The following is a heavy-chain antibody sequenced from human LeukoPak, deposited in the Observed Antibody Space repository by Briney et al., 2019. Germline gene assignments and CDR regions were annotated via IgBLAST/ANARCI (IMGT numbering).Heavy chain of an antibody. CDR2: ISGSGGST. CDR1: GFTFSSYA. Sequence: GGSLRLSCAASGFTFSSYAMSWVRQAPGKGLEWVSAISGSGGSTYYADSVKGRFTISRDNSKNTLYLQMNSLRAEDTAVYYCAKTYCGGDCYAEGSYFDYWGQGTLVTVSS. J-gene: IGHJ4*02. D-gene: IGHD2-21*02. V-gene: IGHV3-23*01. CDR3: AKTYCGGDCYAEGSYFDY.